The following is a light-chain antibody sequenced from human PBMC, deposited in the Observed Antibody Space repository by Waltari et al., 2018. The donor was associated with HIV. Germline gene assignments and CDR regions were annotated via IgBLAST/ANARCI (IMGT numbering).Light chain of an antibody. V-gene: IGKV3-11*01. CDR3: QQRSNWPPRYS. CDR2: GAS. CDR1: QNVSSY. J-gene: IGKJ2*03. Sequence: ENVLTQSPATLSLSPGERATLSCRASQNVSSYLAWYQQKPGQAPRLLIYGASSRATGIPARFSGSGSGTDFTLTINSLEPEDFAVYYCQQRSNWPPRYSFGQGTKLEIK.